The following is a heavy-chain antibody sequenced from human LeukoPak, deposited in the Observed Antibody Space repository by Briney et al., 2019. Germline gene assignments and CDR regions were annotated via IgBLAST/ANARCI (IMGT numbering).Heavy chain of an antibody. CDR2: IYHSGST. J-gene: IGHJ4*02. CDR3: ARDRALGAARPKAFDI. D-gene: IGHD6-6*01. CDR1: GGSISSYY. V-gene: IGHV4-38-2*02. Sequence: SETLSLTCTVSGGSISSYYWSWIRQPPGKGLEWIGSIYHSGSTYYNPSLKSRVTISVDTSKNQFSLKLSSVTAADTAVYYCARDRALGAARPKAFDIWGQGTLVTVSS.